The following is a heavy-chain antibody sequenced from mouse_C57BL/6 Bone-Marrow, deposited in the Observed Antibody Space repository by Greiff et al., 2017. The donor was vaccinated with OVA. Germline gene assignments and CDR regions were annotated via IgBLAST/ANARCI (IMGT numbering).Heavy chain of an antibody. Sequence: EVKLVESGGGLVQSGRSLRLSCATSGFTFSDFYMEWVRQAPGKGLEWIAASRNKANDYTTEYSASVKGRFIVSRDTSQSILYLQMNALRAEDTAIYYCARDADGYSLDAMDYWGQGTSVTVSS. D-gene: IGHD2-3*01. CDR2: SRNKANDYTT. V-gene: IGHV7-1*01. CDR1: GFTFSDFY. CDR3: ARDADGYSLDAMDY. J-gene: IGHJ4*01.